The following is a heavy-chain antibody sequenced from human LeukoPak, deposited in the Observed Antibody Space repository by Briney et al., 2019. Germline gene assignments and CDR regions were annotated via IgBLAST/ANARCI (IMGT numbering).Heavy chain of an antibody. Sequence: KPGRSLRLSCTASGFTFGDYAMNWVRQAPGKGLEWVSSISSSSSYIYYADSVKGRFTISRDNAKNSLYLQMNILRAEDTAVYYCARDTYYYGSGSYYLFDYWGQGTLVTVSS. J-gene: IGHJ4*02. D-gene: IGHD3-10*01. CDR1: GFTFGDYA. CDR3: ARDTYYYGSGSYYLFDY. V-gene: IGHV3-21*01. CDR2: ISSSSSYI.